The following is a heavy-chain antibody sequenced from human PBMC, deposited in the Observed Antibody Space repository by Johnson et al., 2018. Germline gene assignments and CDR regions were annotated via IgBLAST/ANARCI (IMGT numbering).Heavy chain of an antibody. Sequence: VQLGEAGGCLVQPGGSLRLSCAASGFTFSSYSMNWVLQAPGKGLAWVSYISSISSTIYYADSVNGRFTISRDNAKNSLYLQMNSLRDEDTAVYYCARDADYDFWSGYPPGGMDVWGQGTTVTVSS. CDR3: ARDADYDFWSGYPPGGMDV. V-gene: IGHV3-48*02. CDR1: GFTFSSYS. CDR2: ISSISSTI. J-gene: IGHJ6*02. D-gene: IGHD3-3*01.